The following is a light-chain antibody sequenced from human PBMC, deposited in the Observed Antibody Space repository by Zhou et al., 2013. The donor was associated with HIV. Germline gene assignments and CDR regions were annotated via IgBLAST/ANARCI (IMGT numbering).Light chain of an antibody. CDR3: QQFDSVSAA. CDR1: HDIGNY. J-gene: IGKJ4*01. CDR2: DAS. Sequence: DIQMTQSPSSLSASVGDRVTITCQANHDIGNYLNWYHQKPGEAPKLLIYDASTLETGVPSRFSGGGSGTDFTFTISSLQPEDLATYYCQQFDSVSAAFGGGPK. V-gene: IGKV1-33*01.